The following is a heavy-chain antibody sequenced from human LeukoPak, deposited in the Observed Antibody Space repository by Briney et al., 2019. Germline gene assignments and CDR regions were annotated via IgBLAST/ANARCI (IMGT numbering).Heavy chain of an antibody. CDR3: ARVRDSSSWGSLGGFDY. D-gene: IGHD6-13*01. Sequence: ASVKVSCKASGYTFTGYYMFWVRQAPGQGLEWMGWINPNSGGTNYAQKFQGRVTMTRDTSISTGYMELSRLRSDDTAVYYCARVRDSSSWGSLGGFDYWGQGTLVTVSS. J-gene: IGHJ4*02. CDR2: INPNSGGT. V-gene: IGHV1-2*02. CDR1: GYTFTGYY.